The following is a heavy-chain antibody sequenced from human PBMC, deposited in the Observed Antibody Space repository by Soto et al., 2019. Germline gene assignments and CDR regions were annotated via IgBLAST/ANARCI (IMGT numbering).Heavy chain of an antibody. J-gene: IGHJ3*02. CDR1: GASLSGYD. D-gene: IGHD2-2*01. CDR3: ARDPYANDFDI. V-gene: IGHV4-34*01. CDR2: INQSGGT. Sequence: SVTLSRTCAVYGASLSGYDLSWIRQPPGKGLEWIGEINQSGGTNDNPSLKSRVTISMDTSKNQFSLRLSSVTAVETAIYYCARDPYANDFDIWGRGTMVTVS.